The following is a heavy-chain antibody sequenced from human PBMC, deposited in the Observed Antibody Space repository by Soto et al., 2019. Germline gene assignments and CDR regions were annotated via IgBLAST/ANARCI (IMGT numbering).Heavy chain of an antibody. CDR1: GFTFSSYA. CDR3: AKVFYYYDSSGYYYFDY. Sequence: GGSLRLSCAASGFTFSSYAVSWVRQAPGKGPEWISSISGSGSTIYSADSVKGRFTISRDNSKNTLYLQMSSLRAEDTAVYYCAKVFYYYDSSGYYYFDYWGQGTLVTVSS. V-gene: IGHV3-23*01. J-gene: IGHJ4*02. CDR2: ISGSGSTI. D-gene: IGHD3-22*01.